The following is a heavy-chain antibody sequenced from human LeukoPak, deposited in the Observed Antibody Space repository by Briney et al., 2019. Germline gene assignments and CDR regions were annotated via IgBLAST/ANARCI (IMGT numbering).Heavy chain of an antibody. V-gene: IGHV4-34*01. CDR2: INHSGSS. J-gene: IGHJ4*02. CDR1: GGSFSGYY. D-gene: IGHD6-19*01. CDR3: ARGPKGSGWFLNY. Sequence: PSKPLSFPCAVYGGSFSGYYWSWVRQPPGEGLEWIGEINHSGSSNYNPSLKSRVTISGDTSKNQFSLNLSSVTAADTAVYYCARGPKGSGWFLNYWSQGTLVTVSS.